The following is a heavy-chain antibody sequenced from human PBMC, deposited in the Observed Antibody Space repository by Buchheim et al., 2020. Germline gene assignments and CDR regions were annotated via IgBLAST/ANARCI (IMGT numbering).Heavy chain of an antibody. J-gene: IGHJ6*02. CDR2: ISYDGSNK. D-gene: IGHD2-8*01. CDR3: AKDRDGPYYYYGMDV. CDR1: GFTFSSYG. V-gene: IGHV3-30*18. Sequence: VQLVESGGGVVQPGRSLRLSCAASGFTFSSYGMHWVRQAPGKGLEWVAVISYDGSNKYYADSVKGRFTISRDNSKNTLYLQMNSLRAEDTAVYYCAKDRDGPYYYYGMDVWGQGTT.